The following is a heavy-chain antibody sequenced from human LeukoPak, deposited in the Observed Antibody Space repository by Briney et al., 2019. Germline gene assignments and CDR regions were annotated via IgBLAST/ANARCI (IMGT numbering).Heavy chain of an antibody. V-gene: IGHV4-34*01. Sequence: PSETLSLTCAVYGGSFSGYYWSWIRQPPGKGLEWIGEINHSGSTNYNPSLKSRVTISVDTSRNQFSLKLSSVSAADTAVYHCARGLRYSESYVVEYWGQGTLVTVSS. D-gene: IGHD1-26*01. CDR3: ARGLRYSESYVVEY. CDR1: GGSFSGYY. CDR2: INHSGST. J-gene: IGHJ4*02.